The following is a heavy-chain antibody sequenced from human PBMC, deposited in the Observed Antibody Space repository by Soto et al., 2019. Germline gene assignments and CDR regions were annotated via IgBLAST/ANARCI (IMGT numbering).Heavy chain of an antibody. D-gene: IGHD3-3*01. J-gene: IGHJ5*02. Sequence: QVQLQESGPGLVKPSETLSLICTVSGDSISSTSHYWSWIRQPPGKGLEWIGYLYDSGTTNYNLSLKSRVTISVDTSKNQVSLKRRSVTAADTAVYYCARTRRFGVGAWYDPWGQGTLVTVSS. CDR1: GDSISSTSHY. V-gene: IGHV4-61*01. CDR2: LYDSGTT. CDR3: ARTRRFGVGAWYDP.